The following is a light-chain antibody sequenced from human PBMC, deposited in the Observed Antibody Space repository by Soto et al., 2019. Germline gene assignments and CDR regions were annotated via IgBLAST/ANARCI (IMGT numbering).Light chain of an antibody. CDR1: RSNIETND. V-gene: IGLV1-47*01. Sequence: QPVLTQPPSASGTPGQRVTISCSGSRSNIETNDVYWYQQLPGTAPKLLIYMSTRRPSGVPDRFSGSKSGASASLVIGGLRSEDELDYYCAAWEDSLNIWVFGGGTKLTVL. J-gene: IGLJ3*02. CDR2: MST. CDR3: AAWEDSLNIWV.